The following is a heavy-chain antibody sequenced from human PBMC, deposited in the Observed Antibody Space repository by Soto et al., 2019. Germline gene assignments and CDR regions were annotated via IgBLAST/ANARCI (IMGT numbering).Heavy chain of an antibody. Sequence: ASVKVSCKASGYTFTGYYMHWVRQAPGQGLEWMGWINPNSGGTNYAQKFQGWATMTRDTSISTAYMELSRLRSDDTAVYYCARDFFYGAPEEGNWFDPWGQGTLVTAPQ. V-gene: IGHV1-2*04. CDR3: ARDFFYGAPEEGNWFDP. D-gene: IGHD4-17*01. CDR1: GYTFTGYY. J-gene: IGHJ5*02. CDR2: INPNSGGT.